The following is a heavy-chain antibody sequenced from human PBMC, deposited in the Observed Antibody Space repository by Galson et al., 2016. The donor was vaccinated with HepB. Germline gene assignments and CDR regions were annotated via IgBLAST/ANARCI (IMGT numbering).Heavy chain of an antibody. CDR2: IYSGGAT. D-gene: IGHD1-26*01. V-gene: IGHV3-53*05. J-gene: IGHJ4*02. Sequence: SLRLSCAASGFTVTRSYMSWVRQAPGQGLEWVSVIYSGGATNYTDSVRGRFTISRDDSKNTLFLQMDSLRPKDTAAYYCARGLVGSTTAFDSWGQGTLVAVSS. CDR1: GFTVTRSY. CDR3: ARGLVGSTTAFDS.